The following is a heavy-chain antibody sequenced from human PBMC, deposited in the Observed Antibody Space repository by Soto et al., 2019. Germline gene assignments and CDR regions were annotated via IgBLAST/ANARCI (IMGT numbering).Heavy chain of an antibody. Sequence: GGSLRPCCAASHFIVNKAWINWVRLASGRWLEAVGGVRSKANRYATSCAASVKGRFTIPRDDSKNTAYLQMNSLTTEDTPVSYSTRSNFDIWGQGTMITVSS. CDR2: VRSKANRYAT. CDR3: TRSNFDI. V-gene: IGHV3-73*01. J-gene: IGHJ3*02. CDR1: HFIVNKAW.